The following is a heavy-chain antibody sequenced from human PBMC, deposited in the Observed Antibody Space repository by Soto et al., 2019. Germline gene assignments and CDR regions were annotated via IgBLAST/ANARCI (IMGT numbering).Heavy chain of an antibody. CDR3: ARYYYDSSGLEAGYYYGMDV. V-gene: IGHV5-10-1*01. CDR2: IDPSDSYT. D-gene: IGHD3-22*01. Sequence: GESLKISCKGSGYSFTSYWISWVRQMPGKGLEWMGRIDPSDSYTNDSPSFQGHVTISADKSISTAYLQWSSLKASDTAMYYCARYYYDSSGLEAGYYYGMDVWGQGTTVTVSS. CDR1: GYSFTSYW. J-gene: IGHJ6*02.